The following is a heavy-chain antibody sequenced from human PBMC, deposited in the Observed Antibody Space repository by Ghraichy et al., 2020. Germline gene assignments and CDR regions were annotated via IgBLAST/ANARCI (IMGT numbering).Heavy chain of an antibody. J-gene: IGHJ6*02. Sequence: SETLSLTCAVYGGSFSGYYWSWIRQPPEKGLEWIGEINHSGSTNYNPSLKSRVTISVDTSKNQFSLKLSSVTAADTAVYYCARGYVGYCSGGSCYRVSHYYYYGMDVWGQGTTVTVSS. V-gene: IGHV4-34*01. D-gene: IGHD2-15*01. CDR2: INHSGST. CDR1: GGSFSGYY. CDR3: ARGYVGYCSGGSCYRVSHYYYYGMDV.